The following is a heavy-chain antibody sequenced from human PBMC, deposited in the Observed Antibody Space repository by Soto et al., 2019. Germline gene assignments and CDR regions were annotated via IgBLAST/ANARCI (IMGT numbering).Heavy chain of an antibody. CDR3: AKDMSLSWYYFDY. V-gene: IGHV3-30*18. CDR2: ISYDGSNQ. D-gene: IGHD6-13*01. CDR1: GFTFSSYG. Sequence: HPGGSLRLSCAASGFTFSSYGMHWVRQAPGKGLEWVAVISYDGSNQYYANSVKGRFTISRDNPKNTLNLQMNSLRAEDTAVYYCAKDMSLSWYYFDYWGQGALVTVSS. J-gene: IGHJ4*02.